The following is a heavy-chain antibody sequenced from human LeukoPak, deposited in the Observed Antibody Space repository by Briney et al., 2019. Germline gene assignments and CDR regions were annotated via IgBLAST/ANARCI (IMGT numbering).Heavy chain of an antibody. Sequence: SETLSLTCTVSGGTISSYYWNWIRQPPGKGLEWIGYIHYSGSTNYNPSLKSRVTISVDTSKNQFSLKLSSVTAADTAVYYCARGPNYDILTGYGPGTDYWGQGTLVTVSS. V-gene: IGHV4-59*12. D-gene: IGHD3-9*01. CDR1: GGTISSYY. CDR2: IHYSGST. J-gene: IGHJ4*02. CDR3: ARGPNYDILTGYGPGTDY.